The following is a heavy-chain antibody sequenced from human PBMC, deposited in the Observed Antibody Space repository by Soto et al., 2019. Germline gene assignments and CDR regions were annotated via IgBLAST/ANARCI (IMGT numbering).Heavy chain of an antibody. J-gene: IGHJ4*02. Sequence: GGSLRLSCAASGFTFSNAWMNWVRQAPGKGLEWVGRIKTKTDGGTTDYAAPVKGRFTIARDDSKNTLYLQLNSLRAEDTAVYYCAKYGCSSTSCQCDYWGQGTRVTVSS. CDR1: GFTFSNAW. V-gene: IGHV3-15*07. CDR2: IKTKTDGGTT. D-gene: IGHD2-2*01. CDR3: AKYGCSSTSCQCDY.